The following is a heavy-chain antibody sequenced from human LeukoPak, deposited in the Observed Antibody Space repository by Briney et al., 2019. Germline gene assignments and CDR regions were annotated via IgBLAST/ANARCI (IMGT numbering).Heavy chain of an antibody. D-gene: IGHD3-3*01. CDR3: ASELRFLDLGDYYYMDV. V-gene: IGHV4-59*08. CDR1: GGSISSYY. Sequence: SETLSLTCTVSGGSISSYYWSWIRQPPGKGLEWIGYIYYSGSTNYNPSLKSRVTISVDTSKNQFSLKLSSVTAADTAVYYCASELRFLDLGDYYYMDVWGKGITVTVSS. CDR2: IYYSGST. J-gene: IGHJ6*03.